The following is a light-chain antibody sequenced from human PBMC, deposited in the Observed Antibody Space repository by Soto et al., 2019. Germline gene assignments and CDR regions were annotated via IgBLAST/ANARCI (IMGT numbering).Light chain of an antibody. Sequence: DIQLTQSPSSLSASVGDRVTITCRGSQGVSKYLNWYQQKPGKAPKVLIYAASALQSGVPARFSGSGYGTDFTLTIDSLQPEDFATYYCQQSFVPPRTFGQGTKVEIK. J-gene: IGKJ1*01. CDR3: QQSFVPPRT. CDR2: AAS. V-gene: IGKV1-39*01. CDR1: QGVSKY.